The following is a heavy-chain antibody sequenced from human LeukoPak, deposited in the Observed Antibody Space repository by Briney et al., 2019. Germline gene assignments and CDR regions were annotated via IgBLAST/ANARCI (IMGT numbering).Heavy chain of an antibody. J-gene: IGHJ3*02. Sequence: PSETLSLTCTVSGGSISSSSYYWGWIRQPPGKGLEWIGSIYYSGSTYYNPSLKSRVTISVDTSKNQFSLKLSSVTAADTAVYYCAREIGQGYCSSTSCPSDAFDIWGQGTMVTVYS. CDR1: GGSISSSSYY. CDR3: AREIGQGYCSSTSCPSDAFDI. CDR2: IYYSGST. V-gene: IGHV4-39*07. D-gene: IGHD2-2*01.